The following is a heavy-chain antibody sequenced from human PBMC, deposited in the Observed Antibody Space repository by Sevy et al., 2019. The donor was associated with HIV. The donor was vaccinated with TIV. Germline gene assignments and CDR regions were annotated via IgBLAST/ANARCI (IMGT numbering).Heavy chain of an antibody. Sequence: GGSLRLSCAASGFTFSNYNMNWVRQAPGKGLEWVSSISSSSRYIYYADSMKGRFTISRDNAKNSLYLQMNSLRGEDTAVYYCARDLPPSATTVAHFDHWGQGTLVTVSS. J-gene: IGHJ4*02. CDR2: ISSSSRYI. D-gene: IGHD4-17*01. CDR3: ARDLPPSATTVAHFDH. CDR1: GFTFSNYN. V-gene: IGHV3-21*01.